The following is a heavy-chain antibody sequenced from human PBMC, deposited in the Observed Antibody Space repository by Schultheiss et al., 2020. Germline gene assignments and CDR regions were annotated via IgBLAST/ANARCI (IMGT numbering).Heavy chain of an antibody. CDR3: ASRAAPLFFYGSGSYTFHEDYYYYGMDV. CDR2: IYYSVST. D-gene: IGHD3-10*01. J-gene: IGHJ6*02. Sequence: SETLSLTCTVSGGSISSSSYYWGWIRQPPGKGLEWIGSIYYSVSTYYNPSLKSRVTISVDTSKNQFSLKLSSVTAADTAVYYCASRAAPLFFYGSGSYTFHEDYYYYGMDVWGQGTTVTVSS. V-gene: IGHV4-39*01. CDR1: GGSISSSSYY.